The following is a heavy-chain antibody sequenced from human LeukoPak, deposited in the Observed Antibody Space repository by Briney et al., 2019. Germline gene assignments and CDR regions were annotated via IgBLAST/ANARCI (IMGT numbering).Heavy chain of an antibody. D-gene: IGHD2-2*01. J-gene: IGHJ4*02. V-gene: IGHV1-18*01. CDR1: GYTFTSYG. CDR3: ARVDCGGTSRKVLPEY. CDR2: ISAYNGNT. Sequence: ASVKVSCKASGYTFTSYGISWVRQAPGQGLEWMGWISAYNGNTNYAQKLQGRVTMTTDTSTSTAYMELRSLRSDDTAVYYCARVDCGGTSRKVLPEYWGQGTLVTVSS.